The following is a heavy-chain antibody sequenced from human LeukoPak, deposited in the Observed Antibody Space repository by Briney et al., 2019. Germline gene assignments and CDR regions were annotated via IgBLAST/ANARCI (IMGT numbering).Heavy chain of an antibody. CDR2: ISGSGGST. CDR3: AKGRDRYYDSSGCFRTHVYYYYGMDV. Sequence: PGGSLRLSCAASGFTFSSYAMSWVRQAPGKGLEWVSAISGSGGSTYYADSVKGRFTISRDNSKNTLYLQMNSLRAEDTAVYYCAKGRDRYYDSSGCFRTHVYYYYGMDVWGQGTTVTVSS. CDR1: GFTFSSYA. D-gene: IGHD3-22*01. V-gene: IGHV3-23*01. J-gene: IGHJ6*02.